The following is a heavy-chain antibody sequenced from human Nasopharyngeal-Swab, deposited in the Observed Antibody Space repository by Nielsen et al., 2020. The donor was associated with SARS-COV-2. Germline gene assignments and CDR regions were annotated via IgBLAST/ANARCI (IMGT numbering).Heavy chain of an antibody. J-gene: IGHJ3*02. CDR3: ARQYQNYFGSGDYHGAFDI. V-gene: IGHV5-10-1*01. CDR2: VDPSDSYT. D-gene: IGHD3-10*01. Sequence: EESLKISCEGSGYSFSNYWISWVRQVPGKGLEWMGKVDPSDSYTGYSPSLRGHVTISVDRSISTAYLQWSSLKASDTAMYYCARQYQNYFGSGDYHGAFDIWGQGTMVTVSS. CDR1: GYSFSNYW.